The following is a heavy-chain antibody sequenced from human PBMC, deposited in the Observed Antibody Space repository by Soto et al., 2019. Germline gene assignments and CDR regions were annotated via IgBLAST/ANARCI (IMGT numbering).Heavy chain of an antibody. Sequence: GKGLEWVGRIKSKTDGGKTDYAAPVKGRFTISRDDSKNTLYLQMNSLKTEDTAVYYCTTDLRLLFGELWCLVSYYPGMDVRAQ. V-gene: IGHV3-15*01. J-gene: IGHJ6*02. CDR2: IKSKTDGGKT. CDR3: TTDLRLLFGELWCLVSYYPGMDV. D-gene: IGHD3-10*01.